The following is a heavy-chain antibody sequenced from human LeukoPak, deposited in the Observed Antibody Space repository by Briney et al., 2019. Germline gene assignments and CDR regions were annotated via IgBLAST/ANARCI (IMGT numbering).Heavy chain of an antibody. CDR3: AREGRYYDSSGCADQAPLGY. CDR2: IIPIFGTA. CDR1: GGTFSSYA. D-gene: IGHD3-22*01. J-gene: IGHJ4*02. Sequence: SVKVSCKASGGTFSSYAISWVRQAPGQGLEWMGGIIPIFGTANYAQKFQGRVTITADESTSTAYMELSSLRSEDTAVYYCAREGRYYDSSGCADQAPLGYWGQGTLVTVSS. V-gene: IGHV1-69*13.